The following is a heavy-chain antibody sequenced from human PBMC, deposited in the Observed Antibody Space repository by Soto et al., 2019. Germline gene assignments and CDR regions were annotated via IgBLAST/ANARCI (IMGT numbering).Heavy chain of an antibody. CDR3: ATSVGIAPTGEDGMDV. Sequence: QVQLVQSGTEVKKPGASVKVSCKASGYTFTNYGITWVRQAPGQGLEWMGWISTNSGHTDYAQKFRGRVTMTTDRSTTTAYMDLRSLRSDDTAVYYCATSVGIAPTGEDGMDVWGQGTSVTVSS. J-gene: IGHJ6*02. D-gene: IGHD2-8*02. CDR2: ISTNSGHT. CDR1: GYTFTNYG. V-gene: IGHV1-18*04.